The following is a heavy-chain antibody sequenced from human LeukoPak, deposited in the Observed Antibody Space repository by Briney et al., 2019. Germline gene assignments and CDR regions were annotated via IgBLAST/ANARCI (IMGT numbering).Heavy chain of an antibody. J-gene: IGHJ4*02. D-gene: IGHD2-2*01. V-gene: IGHV3-21*01. CDR2: ISSSSSYI. CDR3: ARVGRYQLLGEFDY. Sequence: PGGSLRLSCAASGFTFSSYWMHWVRQAPGKGLEWVSSISSSSSYIYYADSVKGRFTISRDNAKNSLYLQMNSLRAEDTAVYYCARVGRYQLLGEFDYWGQGTLVTVSS. CDR1: GFTFSSYW.